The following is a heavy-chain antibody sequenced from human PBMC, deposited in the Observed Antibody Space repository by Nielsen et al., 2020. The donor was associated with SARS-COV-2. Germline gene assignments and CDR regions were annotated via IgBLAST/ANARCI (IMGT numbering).Heavy chain of an antibody. V-gene: IGHV5-10-1*01. CDR1: GYSFTSYW. CDR3: ARLGGDYYGSGTSYSYYYYGMDV. CDR2: IDPSDSYT. Sequence: KVSCKGSGYSFTSYWISWVRQMPGKGLEWMGRIDPSDSYTNYSPSFQGHVTISADKSISTAYLQWSSLKASDTAMYYCARLGGDYYGSGTSYSYYYYGMDVWGQGTTVTVSS. J-gene: IGHJ6*02. D-gene: IGHD3-10*01.